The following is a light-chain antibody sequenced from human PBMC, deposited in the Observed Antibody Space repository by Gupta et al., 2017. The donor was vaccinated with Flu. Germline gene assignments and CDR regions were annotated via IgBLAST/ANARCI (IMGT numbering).Light chain of an antibody. J-gene: IGKJ1*01. CDR1: QSVSSSY. V-gene: IGKV3-20*01. CDR2: GAS. CDR3: QQYCSSPRT. Sequence: GTLSLSPGERATLSCVASQSVSSSYLAWYQQKPGQAPRLLIYGASSRATGIPDRFSGSGSGTDFTLTISRLEPEDFAVYYCQQYCSSPRTFGQGTKVEIK.